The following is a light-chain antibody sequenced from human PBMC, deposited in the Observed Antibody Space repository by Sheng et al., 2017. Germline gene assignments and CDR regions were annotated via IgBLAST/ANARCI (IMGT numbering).Light chain of an antibody. CDR2: KAS. CDR1: QSVSTW. J-gene: IGKJ1*01. V-gene: IGKV1-5*03. CDR3: QQYNNWWT. Sequence: DIQMTQSPSTLSASVGDRVTITCRASQSVSTWLGWYQQKPGKAPKVLIYKASSLESGVPSRFSGSGSGTEFTLTISSLQPDDIATYYCQQYNNWWTFGLRDQGWKSN.